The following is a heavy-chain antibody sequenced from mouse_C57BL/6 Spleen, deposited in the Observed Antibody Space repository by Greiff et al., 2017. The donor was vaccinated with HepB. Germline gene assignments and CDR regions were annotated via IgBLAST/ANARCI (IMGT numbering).Heavy chain of an antibody. Sequence: QVQLQQPGAELVKPGASVKLSCKASGYTFTSYWMHWVKQRPGRGLEWIGRIDPYSGGTKYNEKFKRKATLTVDKPSSTAYMQLISLTSEDAAVYYCAREGASYCNYGFAYWGQGTLVTVSA. CDR3: AREGASYCNYGFAY. CDR1: GYTFTSYW. V-gene: IGHV1-72*01. J-gene: IGHJ3*01. D-gene: IGHD2-10*01. CDR2: IDPYSGGT.